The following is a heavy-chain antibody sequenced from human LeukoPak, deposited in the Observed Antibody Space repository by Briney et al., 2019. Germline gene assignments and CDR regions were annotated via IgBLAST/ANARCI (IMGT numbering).Heavy chain of an antibody. J-gene: IGHJ6*02. V-gene: IGHV4-34*01. CDR1: GGSFSGYY. CDR3: ARGVVVPAAFSLSWYGMDV. D-gene: IGHD2-2*01. Sequence: SETLSLTCAVYGGSFSGYYWSWIRQPPGKGLEWIGEINHSGSTNYNPSLKSRVTISVDTSKNQFSLKLSSVTAADTAVYYCARGVVVPAAFSLSWYGMDVWGQGTTVTVSS. CDR2: INHSGST.